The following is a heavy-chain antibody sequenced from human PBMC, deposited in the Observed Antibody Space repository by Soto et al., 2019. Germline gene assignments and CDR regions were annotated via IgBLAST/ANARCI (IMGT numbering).Heavy chain of an antibody. CDR1: GFTFTSYS. J-gene: IGHJ4*02. D-gene: IGHD5-12*01. V-gene: IGHV3-33*01. Sequence: QVQLVESGGGVVQPGRSLRLSCAASGFTFTSYSMHWVRQAPGKGLEWVALIWYDGNNKYYADSVKGRFTISRDNSKNTVFLQMNSLRGEDTAVYYCARRNGMATIEWGQGTLVTVSS. CDR3: ARRNGMATIE. CDR2: IWYDGNNK.